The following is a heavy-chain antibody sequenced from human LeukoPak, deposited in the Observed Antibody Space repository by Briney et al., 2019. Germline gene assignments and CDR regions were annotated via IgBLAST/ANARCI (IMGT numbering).Heavy chain of an antibody. J-gene: IGHJ5*02. CDR3: AKGNYEILTGSYLVDP. CDR2: ISGSGGST. Sequence: PGGSLRLSCAASGFTFSSYGMSWVRQAPGKGLEWVSAISGSGGSTYYADSVKGRFTISRDNSKNTLYLQMNSLRAEDTAVYYCAKGNYEILTGSYLVDPWGQGTLVTVSS. V-gene: IGHV3-23*01. D-gene: IGHD3-9*01. CDR1: GFTFSSYG.